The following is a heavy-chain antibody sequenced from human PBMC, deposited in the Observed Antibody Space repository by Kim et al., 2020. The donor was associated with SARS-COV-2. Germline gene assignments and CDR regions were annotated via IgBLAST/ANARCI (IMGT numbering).Heavy chain of an antibody. J-gene: IGHJ4*01. D-gene: IGHD2-2*01. V-gene: IGHV3-30*03. CDR1: GFTFSSYG. CDR2: ISYDGSNK. CDR3: ILASRAVPAAIRGSGFD. Sequence: GGSLRLSCAASGFTFSSYGMHWVRQAPGKGLEWVAVISYDGSNKYYADSVKGRFTISRDNSKNTLYLQMNSLRAEDTAVYYCILASRAVPAAIRGSGFD.